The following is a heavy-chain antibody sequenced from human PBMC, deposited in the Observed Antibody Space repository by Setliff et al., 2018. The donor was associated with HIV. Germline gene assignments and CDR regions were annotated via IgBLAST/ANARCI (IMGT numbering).Heavy chain of an antibody. V-gene: IGHV4-59*01. CDR3: ARMRGRAVLSYYFDH. D-gene: IGHD6-19*01. Sequence: NPSETLSLTCNVSSGSISYYYWSWVRQPPGRGLEWIGYVSHSGSTSYNPSLNSRVTMPVDTSRDQFSLKVRSVTAADTAVYYCARMRGRAVLSYYFDHWGQGRLVTVSS. CDR2: VSHSGST. CDR1: SGSISYYY. J-gene: IGHJ4*02.